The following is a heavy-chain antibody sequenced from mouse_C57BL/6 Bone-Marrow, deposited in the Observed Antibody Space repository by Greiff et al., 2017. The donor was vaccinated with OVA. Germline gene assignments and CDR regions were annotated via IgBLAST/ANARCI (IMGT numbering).Heavy chain of an antibody. D-gene: IGHD1-1*01. CDR2: IYPRSGNT. Sequence: LVESGAELARPGASVKLSCKASGYTFTSYGISWVKQRTGQGLEWIGEIYPRSGNTYYNEKFKGKATLTADKSSSTAYMELRSLTSEDSAVYFCARSVITTPLDYWGQGTTLTVSS. CDR1: GYTFTSYG. J-gene: IGHJ2*01. CDR3: ARSVITTPLDY. V-gene: IGHV1-81*01.